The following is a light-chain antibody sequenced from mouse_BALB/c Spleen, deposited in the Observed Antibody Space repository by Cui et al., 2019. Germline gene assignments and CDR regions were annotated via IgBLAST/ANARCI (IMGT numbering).Light chain of an antibody. CDR1: SRISY. Sequence: QIVLTQSPAIMSASPGEKATMTCSASSRISYMHWYQQKPGTSPKRWIYDTSKLASGVPARFSGSGSGTSYSLTISSMEAEDAATYYCHQWSSYPTFGGGTKLEIK. V-gene: IGKV4-70*01. CDR3: HQWSSYPT. CDR2: DTS. J-gene: IGKJ1*01.